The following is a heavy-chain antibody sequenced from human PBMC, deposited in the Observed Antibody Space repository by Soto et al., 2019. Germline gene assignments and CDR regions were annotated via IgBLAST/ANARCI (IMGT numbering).Heavy chain of an antibody. CDR1: GGTFSSYA. CDR3: ASHTLPSRLGIQLVY. Sequence: SVKVSCKASGGTFSSYAISWVRQAPGQGLEWMGGIIPIFGTANYAQKFQGRVTITADESTSTAYMELSSLRSEDTAVYYCASHTLPSRLGIQLVYWGQGTLVTVSS. CDR2: IIPIFGTA. D-gene: IGHD5-18*01. V-gene: IGHV1-69*13. J-gene: IGHJ4*02.